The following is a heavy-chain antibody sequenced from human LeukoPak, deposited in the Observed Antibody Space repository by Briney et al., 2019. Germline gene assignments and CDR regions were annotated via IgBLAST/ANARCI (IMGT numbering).Heavy chain of an antibody. CDR2: IYYSGST. CDR1: GGSISSYY. D-gene: IGHD4/OR15-4a*01. CDR3: ASIGDGAKDY. J-gene: IGHJ4*02. Sequence: PSETLSLTCTISGGSISSYYWSWIRQPPGKGLEWIGYIYYSGSTNYNPSLKSRVTISVDTSKNQLSLKLSSLTAADSAVYYCASIGDGAKDYWGQGTLVTVSS. V-gene: IGHV4-59*12.